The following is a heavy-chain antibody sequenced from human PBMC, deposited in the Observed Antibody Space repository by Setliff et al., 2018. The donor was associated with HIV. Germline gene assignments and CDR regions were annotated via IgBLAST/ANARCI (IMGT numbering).Heavy chain of an antibody. V-gene: IGHV4-34*01. J-gene: IGHJ3*01. CDR1: GFTFSGYS. CDR3: ARVPNWGEAPFAFDV. Sequence: PSETLRLSCAASGFTFSGYSMNWVRQDPGKGLEWIGEINHGGSTNYNPSLKSRVTISEDTSQNQFSLKLISVTAADTALYFCARVPNWGEAPFAFDVWGLGTMVTVSS. D-gene: IGHD7-27*01. CDR2: INHGGST.